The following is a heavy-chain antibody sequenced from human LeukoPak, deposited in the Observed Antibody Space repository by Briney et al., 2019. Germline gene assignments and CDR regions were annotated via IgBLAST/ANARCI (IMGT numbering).Heavy chain of an antibody. CDR3: ARAFTGSYFRPLDY. J-gene: IGHJ4*02. CDR2: ISSGGTTI. V-gene: IGHV3-48*03. CDR1: GFTFSAYE. D-gene: IGHD1-26*01. Sequence: PGGSLRLSCAASGFTFSAYEMNWVRQAPGKGLEWVSYISSGGTTIYYADSVKSRFTISRDNAKNSLYLQMNSLRAEDTAVYYCARAFTGSYFRPLDYWGQGTLVTVSS.